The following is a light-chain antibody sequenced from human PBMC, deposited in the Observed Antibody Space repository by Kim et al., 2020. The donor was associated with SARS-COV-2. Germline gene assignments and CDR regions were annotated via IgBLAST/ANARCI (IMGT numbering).Light chain of an antibody. J-gene: IGLJ2*01. CDR1: SLRTYY. CDR3: NSRDRSGNYVV. Sequence: SSELTQDPAVSVALGQTVRITCQGDSLRTYYASWYQQKPGQAPVLVMYGEDNRPSGIPHRFSGSNSGNTASLTITGAQAEDEADYYCNSRDRSGNYVVFGGGTQLTVL. CDR2: GED. V-gene: IGLV3-19*01.